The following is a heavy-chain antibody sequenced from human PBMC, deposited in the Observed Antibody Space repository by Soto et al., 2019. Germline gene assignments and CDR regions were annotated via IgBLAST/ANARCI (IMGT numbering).Heavy chain of an antibody. D-gene: IGHD3-3*01. CDR3: AREIEYDFWSGYRPYATRYYGMDV. CDR1: GFTFSSYS. V-gene: IGHV3-48*02. CDR2: ISSSSSTI. J-gene: IGHJ6*02. Sequence: EVQLVESGGGLVQPGGSLRLSCAASGFTFSSYSMNWVRQAPGKGLEWVSYISSSSSTIYYADSVKGRCTISRDNAKNSLYLQMNGLRDEDTAVYYCAREIEYDFWSGYRPYATRYYGMDVWGQGATVTVSS.